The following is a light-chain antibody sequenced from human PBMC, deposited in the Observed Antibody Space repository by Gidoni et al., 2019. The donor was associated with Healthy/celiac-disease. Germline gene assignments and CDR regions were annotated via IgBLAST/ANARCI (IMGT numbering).Light chain of an antibody. CDR3: QQYYSTPS. CDR2: WAS. Sequence: DIVMPQFPAPLPVSLGERATIHCKSSKSVSYSSNNKNDLAWYQQKPGQPPKLLIDWASTRETGVPDRCSGSGSGIDFTLTRRSLQAEDVADYYCQQYYSTPSFGQGTKLEIK. V-gene: IGKV4-1*01. CDR1: KSVSYSSNNKND. J-gene: IGKJ2*01.